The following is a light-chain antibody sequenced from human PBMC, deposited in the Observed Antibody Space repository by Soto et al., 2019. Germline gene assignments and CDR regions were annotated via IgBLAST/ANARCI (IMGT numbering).Light chain of an antibody. V-gene: IGKV3-11*01. Sequence: EIVLTQSPATLSLSPGERATLSCRASQSVSSYLAWYQQKPGQAPRLLIYDASNRATGIPARFSGSGSGTDFTLTISSLEPEDFAVYYCQQRSNWGGTLGQGTKVDIK. CDR1: QSVSSY. CDR3: QQRSNWGGT. CDR2: DAS. J-gene: IGKJ1*01.